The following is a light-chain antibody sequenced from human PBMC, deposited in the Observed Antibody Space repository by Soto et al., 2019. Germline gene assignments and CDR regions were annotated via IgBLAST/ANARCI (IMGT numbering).Light chain of an antibody. CDR3: QHYNSYSEA. J-gene: IGKJ1*01. CDR1: QSISTS. CDR2: GAS. V-gene: IGKV1-5*01. Sequence: DIQMTQSPSTLSASVGDTVTITCRASQSISTSLAWYQQKPGKAPNLLISGASTLEEGVPSRFRGSGSGTEFTLTISSLQPDDFATYYCQHYNSYSEAFGQGTKVDI.